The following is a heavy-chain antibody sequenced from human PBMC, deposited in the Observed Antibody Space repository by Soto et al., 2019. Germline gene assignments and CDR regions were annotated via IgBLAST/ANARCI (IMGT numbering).Heavy chain of an antibody. V-gene: IGHV4-34*01. CDR3: ARGEVYCSGGSCYSIWFDP. J-gene: IGHJ5*02. CDR1: GGSFSGYY. D-gene: IGHD2-15*01. CDR2: INHSGST. Sequence: QVQLQQWGAGLLKPSETLSLTCAVYGGSFSGYYWSWIRQPPGKGLEWIGEINHSGSTNYNPSLKRRVTISVDTSKNQFSLKLSAGTAADTSVYYCARGEVYCSGGSCYSIWFDPWGQGTLVTVSS.